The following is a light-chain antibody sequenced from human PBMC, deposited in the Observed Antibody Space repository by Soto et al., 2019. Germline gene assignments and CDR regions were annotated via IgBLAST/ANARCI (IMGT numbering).Light chain of an antibody. CDR3: QQYGTSPRT. CDR1: QSVHSNF. CDR2: GAS. Sequence: EIVFAQSPGTLSLSPGERATLSCRASQSVHSNFLAWYQHKPGQAPRLLIYGASSRPTGIPDRFTGSGSGTDLTITISRLQPEDCEVDECQQYGTSPRTFGQGTKVDNK. J-gene: IGKJ2*01. V-gene: IGKV3-20*01.